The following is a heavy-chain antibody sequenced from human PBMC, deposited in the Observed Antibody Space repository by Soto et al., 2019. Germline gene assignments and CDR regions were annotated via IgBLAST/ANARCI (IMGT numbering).Heavy chain of an antibody. J-gene: IGHJ4*02. V-gene: IGHV4-30-2*01. Sequence: QLQLQESGSGLVKPSQTLSLTCAVSGGSISSGGYSWSWIRQPPGKGLVWIGYIYHSGSTYYNPSLKSRVTISVDRSKNQFSLKLSSVTAADTAVYYCAILGGYCSSTSCYDDYWGQGTLVTVSS. D-gene: IGHD2-2*01. CDR2: IYHSGST. CDR1: GGSISSGGYS. CDR3: AILGGYCSSTSCYDDY.